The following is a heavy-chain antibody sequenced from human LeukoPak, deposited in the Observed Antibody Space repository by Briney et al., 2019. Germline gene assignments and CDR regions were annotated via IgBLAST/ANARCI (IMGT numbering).Heavy chain of an antibody. J-gene: IGHJ4*02. V-gene: IGHV1-18*01. D-gene: IGHD2-2*01. CDR2: ISAYNGNT. CDR3: ARDWCSSTSRYAVFDY. CDR1: GYTFTSYG. Sequence: ASVKVSCKASGYTFTSYGISWVRQAPGQGLEWMGWISAYNGNTNYAQKLQGRVTMTTDTSTSTAYMELRSLRSDDTAVYYCARDWCSSTSRYAVFDYWGQGTLVTVSS.